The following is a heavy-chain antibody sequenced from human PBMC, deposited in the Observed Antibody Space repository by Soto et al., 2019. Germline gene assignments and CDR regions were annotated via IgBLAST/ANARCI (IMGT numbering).Heavy chain of an antibody. V-gene: IGHV3-48*02. J-gene: IGHJ6*02. Sequence: GGSLRLSCAASGFTFSSYSMNWVRQAPGKGLEWVSYISSSSSTIYYADSVKGRFTISRDNAKNSLYLQMNSLRDEDTAVYYCARDGERYCSSTSCYYYYGMDVWGQGTTVTVSS. CDR1: GFTFSSYS. CDR3: ARDGERYCSSTSCYYYYGMDV. D-gene: IGHD2-2*01. CDR2: ISSSSSTI.